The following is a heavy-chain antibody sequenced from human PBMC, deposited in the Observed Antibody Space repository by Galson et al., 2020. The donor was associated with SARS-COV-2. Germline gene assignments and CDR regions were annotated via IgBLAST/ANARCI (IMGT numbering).Heavy chain of an antibody. CDR1: GGSFSGYS. D-gene: IGHD3-16*01. CDR3: ARGHRGVVPSPVLGLGPFYSYYYMDV. V-gene: IGHV4-34*01. Sequence: TLSLTCAVYGGSFSGYSWTWLRQAPGKGLEWIGEINISGNTNYSPSLRSRVTISVDTSKNQFSLSLTSVTTADTAVYYCARGHRGVVPSPVLGLGPFYSYYYMDVWGKGTTVSVSS. J-gene: IGHJ6*03. CDR2: INISGNT.